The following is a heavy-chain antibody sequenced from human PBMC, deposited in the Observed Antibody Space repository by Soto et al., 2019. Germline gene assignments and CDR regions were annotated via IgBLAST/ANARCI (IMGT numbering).Heavy chain of an antibody. CDR1: GFTLRNYA. CDR2: ISANDVGT. D-gene: IGHD1-20*01. J-gene: IGHJ4*02. V-gene: IGHV3-23*01. Sequence: GGSLRLSCEASGFTLRNYAMTWIRQAPGKGLEWVSLISANDVGTYYAESVKTRFTISTDQSRSTVYLQMDSLRADDTAIYYCAKAKNDYNWDNRPPFDYWGQGTLVTVSS. CDR3: AKAKNDYNWDNRPPFDY.